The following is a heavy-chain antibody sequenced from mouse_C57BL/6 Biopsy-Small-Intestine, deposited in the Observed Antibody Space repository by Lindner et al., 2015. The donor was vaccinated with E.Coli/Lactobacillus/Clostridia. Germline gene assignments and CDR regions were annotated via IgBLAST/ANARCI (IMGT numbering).Heavy chain of an antibody. Sequence: SVKVSCKASGYTFTSYYMHWVRQAPGQGLEWMGVINPSGGSTGYAQKFQGSVTLTRDTSTSTVYMELSSLRSEDTAVYYCTRGGYCSGGSCPHNWFDPWGQGTLVTVSS. CDR1: GYTFTSYY. CDR2: INPSGGST. V-gene: IGHV1S22*01. J-gene: IGHJ4*01. D-gene: IGHD1-1*02. CDR3: TRGGYCSGGSCPHNWFDP.